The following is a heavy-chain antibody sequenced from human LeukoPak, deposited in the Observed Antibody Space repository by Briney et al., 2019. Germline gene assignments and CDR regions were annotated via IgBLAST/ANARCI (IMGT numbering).Heavy chain of an antibody. J-gene: IGHJ4*02. D-gene: IGHD4-17*01. CDR1: GYTFANYW. CDR2: IYPGDSDT. Sequence: GESLKISCKVSGYTFANYWIGWARQMPGKGLEWMGIIYPGDSDTRYSPSFQGQVTISADRSISTAYLQWSSLKASDTAMYYCARGDYGDYRIFYTLFDFWGQGTLVTVSS. CDR3: ARGDYGDYRIFYTLFDF. V-gene: IGHV5-51*01.